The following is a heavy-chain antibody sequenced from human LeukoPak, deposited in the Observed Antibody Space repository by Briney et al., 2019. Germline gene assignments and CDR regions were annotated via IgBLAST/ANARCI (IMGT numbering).Heavy chain of an antibody. J-gene: IGHJ4*02. D-gene: IGHD3-10*01. CDR1: GGSISSYY. Sequence: SETLSLTCTVSGGSISSYYWSWIRQPPGKGLEWIGYIYYSGSTNYNPSLKSRVTISVDTSKNQFSLKLTSVTAADTAVYYCARDSGDYWGQGTLVTVSS. V-gene: IGHV4-59*01. CDR2: IYYSGST. CDR3: ARDSGDY.